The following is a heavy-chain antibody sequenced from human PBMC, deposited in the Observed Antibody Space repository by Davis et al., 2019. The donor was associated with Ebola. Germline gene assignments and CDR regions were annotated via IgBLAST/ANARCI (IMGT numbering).Heavy chain of an antibody. J-gene: IGHJ5*02. Sequence: MPSETLSLTCTVSGGSISSYYWSWIRQPPGKGLAWIGYIYYSGSTNYNPSLKSRVTISVDTSKNQFSLKLSSVTAADTAVYYCARDLYSGSLLHWFDPWGQGTLVTVSS. D-gene: IGHD5-12*01. CDR2: IYYSGST. CDR3: ARDLYSGSLLHWFDP. V-gene: IGHV4-59*01. CDR1: GGSISSYY.